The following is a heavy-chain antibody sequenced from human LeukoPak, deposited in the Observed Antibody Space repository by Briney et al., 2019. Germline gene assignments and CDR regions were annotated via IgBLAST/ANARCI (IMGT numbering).Heavy chain of an antibody. CDR2: IYYSGST. Sequence: SETLSLTCTVSGGSISNYYWSWIRQPPGKGLEWIGYIYYSGSTSYNPSLKSRVIISVHTSKNQFSLKLSSVAAADTAVYYCARDYGDYFDYWGQGTLVTVSS. CDR1: GGSISNYY. CDR3: ARDYGDYFDY. V-gene: IGHV4-59*01. J-gene: IGHJ4*02. D-gene: IGHD4-17*01.